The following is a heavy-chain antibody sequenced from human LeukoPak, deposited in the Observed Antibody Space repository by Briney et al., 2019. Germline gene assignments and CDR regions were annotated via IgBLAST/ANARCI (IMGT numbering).Heavy chain of an antibody. CDR1: GFTFSSYG. Sequence: TGGSLRLSCAASGFTFSSYGMNWVRQAPGKGLEWVSFVSIGGTYIYYADSVKGRFTISRDDAKNSLYLQMNSLTAEDTAEYYCARNKINTVTTGWYFDLWGRGTLVTVSS. V-gene: IGHV3-21*01. J-gene: IGHJ2*01. CDR3: ARNKINTVTTGWYFDL. CDR2: VSIGGTYI. D-gene: IGHD4-17*01.